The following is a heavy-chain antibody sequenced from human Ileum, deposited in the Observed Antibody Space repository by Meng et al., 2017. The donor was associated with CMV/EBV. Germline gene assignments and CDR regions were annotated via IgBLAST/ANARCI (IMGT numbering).Heavy chain of an antibody. CDR1: GDSLTTSF. J-gene: IGHJ1*01. CDR3: AKGGGWFLH. Sequence: SETLSLTCTVSGDSLTTSFWSWIRQPPGKGLEWIGYADTSGNRSHSPSLKSRVTMSLDMSKNHFSLSLQSVTAADTAVYYCAKGGGWFLHWGQGTLVTVSS. D-gene: IGHD6-19*01. CDR2: ADTSGNR. V-gene: IGHV4-59*01.